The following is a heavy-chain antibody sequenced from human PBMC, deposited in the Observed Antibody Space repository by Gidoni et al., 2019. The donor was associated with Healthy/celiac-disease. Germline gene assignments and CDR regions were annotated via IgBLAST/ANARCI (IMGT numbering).Heavy chain of an antibody. CDR3: ARAFRPTEYAFDI. J-gene: IGHJ3*02. Sequence: RSLRLSCAASGFTFSSYAMHWVRQAPGKGLEWVAVISYDGSNKYYADSVKGRFTISRDNSKNTLYLQMNSLRAEDTAVYYCARAFRPTEYAFDIWGQGTMVTVSS. CDR2: ISYDGSNK. D-gene: IGHD4-17*01. CDR1: GFTFSSYA. V-gene: IGHV3-30-3*01.